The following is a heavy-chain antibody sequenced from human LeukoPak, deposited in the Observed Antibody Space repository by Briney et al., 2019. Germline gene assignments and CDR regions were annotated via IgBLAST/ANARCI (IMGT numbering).Heavy chain of an antibody. J-gene: IGHJ3*02. D-gene: IGHD3-10*01. V-gene: IGHV1-46*01. CDR1: GYTFTGYY. CDR3: ARELTYGSGSVGAFDI. CDR2: INPSGGST. Sequence: ASVKVSCKASGYTFTGYYMHWVRQAPGQGLEWMGIINPSGGSTSYAQKFQGRVTMTRDTSTSTVYMELSSLRSEDTAVYYCARELTYGSGSVGAFDIWGQGTMVTVSS.